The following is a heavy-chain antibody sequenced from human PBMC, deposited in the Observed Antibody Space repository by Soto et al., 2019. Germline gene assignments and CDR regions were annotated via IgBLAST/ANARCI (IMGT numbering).Heavy chain of an antibody. D-gene: IGHD6-6*01. J-gene: IGHJ6*02. CDR1: GDSVSSNSAA. CDR2: TYYKSKWYN. Sequence: SQTLSLTCAISGDSVSSNSAAWNWIRQSPSRGLEWLGRTYYKSKWYNDYAVSVKSRITINPDTSKNQFSLQLNSVTPEDTAVYYCARAPYSSSSLYYYYGMDVWGQGTTVTVSS. V-gene: IGHV6-1*01. CDR3: ARAPYSSSSLYYYYGMDV.